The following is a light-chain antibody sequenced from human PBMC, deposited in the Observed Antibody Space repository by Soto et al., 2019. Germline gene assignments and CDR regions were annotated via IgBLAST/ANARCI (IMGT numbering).Light chain of an antibody. CDR1: QSINSF. J-gene: IGKJ1*01. Sequence: EIVLTQSPGTLSLSPGEGATLSCRASQSINSFLAWYQQRRGQAPRLLIHGASNRATGIPDRFSGSGSGTDFTLTISRLEPDDFAVYYCQHYGDSSWTFGQGTKVDI. CDR3: QHYGDSSWT. V-gene: IGKV3-20*01. CDR2: GAS.